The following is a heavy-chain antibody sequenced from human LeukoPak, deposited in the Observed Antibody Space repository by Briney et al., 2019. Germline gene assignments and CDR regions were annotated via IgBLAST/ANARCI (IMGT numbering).Heavy chain of an antibody. CDR3: AKVRTVVVPAAMVDY. Sequence: GGSLRLSCAASGFTFSSYAMSWVRQAPGRGLEWVSGISGSGSSTYYADSVEGRFTISRDNSKNMLYLQMSSLRAEDTAVYYCAKVRTVVVPAAMVDYWGQGTLVTVSS. CDR1: GFTFSSYA. V-gene: IGHV3-23*01. CDR2: ISGSGSST. J-gene: IGHJ4*02. D-gene: IGHD2-2*01.